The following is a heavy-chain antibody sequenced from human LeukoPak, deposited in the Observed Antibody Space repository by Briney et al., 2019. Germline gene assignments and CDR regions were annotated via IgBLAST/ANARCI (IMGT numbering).Heavy chain of an antibody. D-gene: IGHD6-13*01. CDR2: ISSSSSYI. J-gene: IGHJ4*02. CDR1: DFSFITYA. V-gene: IGHV3-21*01. Sequence: PGGSLRLSCAGSDFSFITYAMSWVRQAPGKGLEWVSSISSSSSYIYYADSVKGRFTISRDNAKNSLYLQMNSLRAEDTAVYYCARDQLRIAAAAASDYWGQGTLVTVSS. CDR3: ARDQLRIAAAAASDY.